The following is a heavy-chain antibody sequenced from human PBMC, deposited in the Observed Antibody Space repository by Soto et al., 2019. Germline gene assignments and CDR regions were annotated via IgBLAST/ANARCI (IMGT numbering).Heavy chain of an antibody. Sequence: EVQLVESGGGLVQPGGSLKLSCAVSGFTFSGSAMHWVRQASGKGLEWVGRIRSKSNSYATAYAASVKGRFTISRXXXXXXXXXXXXXXXXXXXXXXXXXXXXGDYVRDYWGQGTLVTVSS. J-gene: IGHJ4*02. D-gene: IGHD4-17*01. CDR3: XXXXGDYVRDY. V-gene: IGHV3-73*01. CDR2: IRSKSNSYAT. CDR1: GFTFSGSA.